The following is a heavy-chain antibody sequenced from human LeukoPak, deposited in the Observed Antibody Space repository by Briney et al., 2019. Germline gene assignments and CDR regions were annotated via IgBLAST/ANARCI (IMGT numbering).Heavy chain of an antibody. D-gene: IGHD2-2*01. CDR3: AKEPREYCSSTSCPNWFDS. J-gene: IGHJ5*01. CDR2: ISASGGTT. Sequence: TGGSLRLSCAASGVTFNNYAMSWVRQAPGKGLEWVSAISASGGTTYYADSVKGRFTISRDNSENTLFLQMNSLRAEDTAVYYCAKEPREYCSSTSCPNWFDSWGQGTQVTVSS. CDR1: GVTFNNYA. V-gene: IGHV3-23*01.